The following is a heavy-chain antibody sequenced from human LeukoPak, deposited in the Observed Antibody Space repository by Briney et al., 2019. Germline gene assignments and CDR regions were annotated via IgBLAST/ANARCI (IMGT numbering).Heavy chain of an antibody. Sequence: GASVKVSCKASGYTFTSYGISWVRQAPGQGLEWMGWISAYNGNTNYAQKLQGRVTMTTDTSTSTAYMELRSLRSDDTAVYYCARGLEYYYDSSGYFDYWGQGTLVTVSS. CDR2: ISAYNGNT. V-gene: IGHV1-18*01. CDR3: ARGLEYYYDSSGYFDY. D-gene: IGHD3-22*01. CDR1: GYTFTSYG. J-gene: IGHJ4*02.